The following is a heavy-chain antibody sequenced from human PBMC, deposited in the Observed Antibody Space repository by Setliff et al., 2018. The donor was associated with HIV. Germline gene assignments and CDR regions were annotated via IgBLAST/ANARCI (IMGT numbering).Heavy chain of an antibody. V-gene: IGHV1-69-2*01. CDR3: ATGAETYSSSWEAYYMDV. CDR2: VDPEDGET. J-gene: IGHJ6*03. Sequence: ASVKVSCKSSGYTFTDYYIHWVQQAPGKGLEWMGRVDPEDGETIYAERFQGRVTITADTSTDTSYMELSSLRSEDTAVYYCATGAETYSSSWEAYYMDVWGKGTTVT. CDR1: GYTFTDYY. D-gene: IGHD6-13*01.